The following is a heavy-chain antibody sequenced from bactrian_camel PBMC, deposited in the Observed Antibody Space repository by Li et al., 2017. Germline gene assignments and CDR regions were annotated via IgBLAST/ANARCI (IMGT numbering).Heavy chain of an antibody. CDR3: VRATLGYSDGERFGY. V-gene: IGHV3S25*01. CDR1: GFTFGSYW. CDR2: INSDGGIT. J-gene: IGHJ6*01. D-gene: IGHD4*01. Sequence: QLVESGGGLVQPGGSLKLSCAASGFTFGSYWMFWVRQAPGKGLEWVSTINSDGGITYYADSVKGRFTISRDNAKNTVYLQMSSLKPEDTAVFYCVRATLGYSDGERFGYWGQGTQVTVS.